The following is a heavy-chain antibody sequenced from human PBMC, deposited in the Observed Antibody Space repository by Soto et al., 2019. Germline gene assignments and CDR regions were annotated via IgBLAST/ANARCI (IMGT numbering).Heavy chain of an antibody. D-gene: IGHD3-16*01. CDR3: AKDYGFRGVMESHLFDY. J-gene: IGHJ4*01. CDR1: GFTFTNYA. Sequence: GGSLRLSCAASGFTFTNYAMTWVRQAPGKGPEWVSSIDSGANKYYADSVKGRFTISRDNSKNTLYLLLSSLRAEDTALYYCAKDYGFRGVMESHLFDYWGQGTLVTVSS. V-gene: IGHV3-23*01. CDR2: IDSGANK.